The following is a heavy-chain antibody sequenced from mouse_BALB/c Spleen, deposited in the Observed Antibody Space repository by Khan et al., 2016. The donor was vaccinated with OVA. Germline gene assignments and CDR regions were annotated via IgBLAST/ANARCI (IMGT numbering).Heavy chain of an antibody. CDR1: GCSITSDYA. CDR3: ARSVTITTVVATDFDY. CDR2: ISYSGRT. J-gene: IGHJ2*01. D-gene: IGHD1-1*01. Sequence: QLEESGPGLVKPSQSLSLTCTVTGCSITSDYAWNWIRQFPGNKLEWMGYISYSGRTSYNPSLKSRISITRDTSKNQFFLQLNSVTTEDTATYYCARSVTITTVVATDFDYWGQGTTLTVSS. V-gene: IGHV3-2*02.